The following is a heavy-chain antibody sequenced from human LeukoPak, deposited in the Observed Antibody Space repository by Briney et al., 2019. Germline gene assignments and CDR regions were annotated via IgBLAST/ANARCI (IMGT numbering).Heavy chain of an antibody. CDR3: ARANFLYCSSSTCLFDY. CDR2: INPNDGDT. D-gene: IGHD2-2*01. Sequence: ASVKVSCKASGYTFTDYYMHWVRQAPGQGFEWMGWINPNDGDTNYAQKFRGRVTMTRDTSISTAHMEVSRLRSDDTAVYYCARANFLYCSSSTCLFDYWGQGTLVTVSS. J-gene: IGHJ4*02. V-gene: IGHV1-2*02. CDR1: GYTFTDYY.